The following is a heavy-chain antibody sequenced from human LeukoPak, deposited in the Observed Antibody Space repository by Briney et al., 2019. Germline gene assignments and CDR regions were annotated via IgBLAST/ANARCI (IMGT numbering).Heavy chain of an antibody. J-gene: IGHJ4*02. V-gene: IGHV4-38-2*02. D-gene: IGHD3-10*01. CDR2: IYHSGST. CDR1: GYSISSGYY. CDR3: ARATPSSPFGELFN. Sequence: SETLSLTCTVSGYSISSGYYWGWIRQPPGKGLEWIGSIYHSGSTHYNPSLKSRVTISVDTSKNQFSLKLSSVTAADTAVYYCARATPSSPFGELFNWGQGTLVTVSS.